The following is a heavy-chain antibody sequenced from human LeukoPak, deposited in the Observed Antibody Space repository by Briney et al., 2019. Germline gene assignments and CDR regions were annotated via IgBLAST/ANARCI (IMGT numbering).Heavy chain of an antibody. CDR1: GGSISSSSYY. CDR3: ARESGYYYRAFDY. J-gene: IGHJ4*02. Sequence: SETLSLTCTVSGGSISSSSYYWGWIRQPPGKGLEWIGSIYYSGSTYYNPSLKSRVTISVDTSKNQFSLKLSSVTAADTAVYYCARESGYYYRAFDYWGQGTLVTVSS. V-gene: IGHV4-39*07. D-gene: IGHD3-22*01. CDR2: IYYSGST.